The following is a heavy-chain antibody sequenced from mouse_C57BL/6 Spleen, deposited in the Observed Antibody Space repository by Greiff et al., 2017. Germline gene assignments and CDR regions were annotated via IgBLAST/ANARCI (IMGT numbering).Heavy chain of an antibody. CDR2: IDPSDSNT. J-gene: IGHJ4*01. D-gene: IGHD1-1*01. Sequence: VQLQQPGAELVKPGASVKLSCKASGYTFTSYWMQWVKQRPGQGLEWIGGIDPSDSNTNYNQMLKGKATLTVDTSPSTAYMQLSSLTSEDSAVYYCARRGICYYGSNYYAMDYWGQGTSVTVSS. CDR3: ARRGICYYGSNYYAMDY. CDR1: GYTFTSYW. V-gene: IGHV1-50*01.